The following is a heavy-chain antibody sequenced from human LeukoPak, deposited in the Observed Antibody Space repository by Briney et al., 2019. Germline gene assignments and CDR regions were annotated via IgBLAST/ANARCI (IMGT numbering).Heavy chain of an antibody. CDR1: GYTFTSYW. J-gene: IGHJ3*02. Sequence: GESLKISCKGSGYTFTSYWIAWVRQMPGKGLEWMGIIYPDDSDTRYSPSFRGQVTISADKSTSTAYLQWRSLKASDTAIYYCARQWLAHDAFDIWGQGTMVTVS. CDR3: ARQWLAHDAFDI. D-gene: IGHD6-19*01. CDR2: IYPDDSDT. V-gene: IGHV5-51*01.